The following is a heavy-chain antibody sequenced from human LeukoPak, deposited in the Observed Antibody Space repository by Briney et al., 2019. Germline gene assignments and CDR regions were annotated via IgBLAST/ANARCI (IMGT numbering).Heavy chain of an antibody. CDR2: MNPNSGNT. CDR3: ARGRITFGGVIVIQYFDY. V-gene: IGHV1-8*01. J-gene: IGHJ4*02. Sequence: ASVKVSCKASGYTFTSYDINWVRQATGQGLEWMGWMNPNSGNTGYAQKFQGRVTMTRNTSISTAYMELSSLRSEDTAVYYCARGRITFGGVIVIQYFDYWGQGTLVTVSP. D-gene: IGHD3-16*02. CDR1: GYTFTSYD.